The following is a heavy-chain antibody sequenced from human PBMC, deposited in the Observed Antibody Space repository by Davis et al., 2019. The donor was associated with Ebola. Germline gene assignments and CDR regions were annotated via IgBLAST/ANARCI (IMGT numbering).Heavy chain of an antibody. CDR3: AKPNWADAFDI. V-gene: IGHV3-23*01. CDR2: ISGSGGST. Sequence: GESLKISCAASGFTFSSYAMSWVRQAPGKGLEWVSAISGSGGSTYYADSVKSRFTISRDNSKNTLYLQMNSLRAEDTAVYYCAKPNWADAFDIWGQGTMVTVSS. J-gene: IGHJ3*02. CDR1: GFTFSSYA. D-gene: IGHD1-1*01.